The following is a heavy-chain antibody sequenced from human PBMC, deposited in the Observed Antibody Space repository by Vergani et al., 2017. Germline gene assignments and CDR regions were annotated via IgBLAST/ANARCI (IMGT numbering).Heavy chain of an antibody. CDR3: AKDRRKAAAGPDY. CDR2: IRSDGSNK. V-gene: IGHV3-30*02. J-gene: IGHJ4*02. D-gene: IGHD6-13*01. Sequence: QVQLVETGGGVVQPGGSLRLSCAAPGGTSSSYGMYWVRQAPGKGLEWVAFIRSDGSNKYYADSVKGRFTISRDNSKNTLYLQMNSLRAEDTAVYYCAKDRRKAAAGPDYWGQGSLVTVSS. CDR1: GGTSSSYG.